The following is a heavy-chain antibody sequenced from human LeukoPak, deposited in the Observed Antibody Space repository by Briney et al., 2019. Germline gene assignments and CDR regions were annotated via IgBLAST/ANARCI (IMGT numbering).Heavy chain of an antibody. CDR3: ARDRDFWSPRYDY. D-gene: IGHD3-3*01. V-gene: IGHV4-4*07. CDR1: GGSISSYY. CDR2: IYTSGST. Sequence: IPSETLSLTCTVSGGSISSYYWSWVRQPAGKGLEWVGRIYTSGSTSYNPSLKSRVTMSVATSKNQFSLKLSSVTAADTAVYYCARDRDFWSPRYDYWGQGTLVTVSS. J-gene: IGHJ4*02.